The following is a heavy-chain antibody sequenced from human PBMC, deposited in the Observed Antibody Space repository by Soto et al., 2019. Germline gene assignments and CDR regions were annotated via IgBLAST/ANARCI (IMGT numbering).Heavy chain of an antibody. J-gene: IGHJ6*02. CDR2: IDPGDSDA. CDR1: GYYFSNYA. Sequence: GESLKISCTGSGYYFSNYAIIWVRQLPGKGLEWMGKIDPGDSDANYSPSFQGHVTISADMSITTAYLLWGSLKASDSAIYYCTRRAAVRPGYDAMDVWGQGTTVTVSS. V-gene: IGHV5-10-1*01. D-gene: IGHD6-13*01. CDR3: TRRAAVRPGYDAMDV.